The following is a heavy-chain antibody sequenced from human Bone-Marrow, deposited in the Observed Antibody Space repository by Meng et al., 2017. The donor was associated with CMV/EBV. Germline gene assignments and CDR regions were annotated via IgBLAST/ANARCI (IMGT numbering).Heavy chain of an antibody. V-gene: IGHV3-7*01. J-gene: IGHJ4*02. D-gene: IGHD6-13*01. CDR1: GLIFGTEW. CDR3: ARGPLISAPGFQ. Sequence: SCVGSGLIFGTEWMDWVRQAPGKGLEWLANIREDGGEKYYVDSVKGRFTVSRDNAKKSLYLQMNSLRGDDTAVYYCARGPLISAPGFQWGQGTLVTVSS. CDR2: IREDGGEK.